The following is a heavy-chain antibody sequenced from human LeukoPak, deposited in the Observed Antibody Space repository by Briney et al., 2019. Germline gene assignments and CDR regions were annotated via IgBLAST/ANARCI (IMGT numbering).Heavy chain of an antibody. V-gene: IGHV4-30-4*08. CDR2: IYYSGGT. Sequence: SETLSLTCTVSGGSISSGDYYWSWIRQPPGKGLEYIGYIYYSGGTYYNPSLKSRITISLDTSKNQFSLKLSSVTPADTAVYYCARDRRDQSGWYYIPGGSWGQGTLVTVSS. CDR1: GGSISSGDYY. J-gene: IGHJ5*02. D-gene: IGHD2-15*01. CDR3: ARDRRDQSGWYYIPGGS.